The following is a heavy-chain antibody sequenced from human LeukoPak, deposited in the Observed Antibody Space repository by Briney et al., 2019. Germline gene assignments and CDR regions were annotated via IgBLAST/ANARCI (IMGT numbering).Heavy chain of an antibody. Sequence: ASVKVSCKASGYTFTSYDINWVRQATGQGLEWMGWMNPNSGNTGYAQKFQGRATMTRNTSISTAYMELSSLRSEDTAVYYCARVLGIQAYYGMDVWGQGTTVTVSS. CDR3: ARVLGIQAYYGMDV. J-gene: IGHJ6*02. CDR2: MNPNSGNT. V-gene: IGHV1-8*01. D-gene: IGHD1-14*01. CDR1: GYTFTSYD.